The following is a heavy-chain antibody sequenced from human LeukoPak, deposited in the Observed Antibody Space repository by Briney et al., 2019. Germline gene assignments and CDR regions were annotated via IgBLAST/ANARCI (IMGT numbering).Heavy chain of an antibody. Sequence: GGSLRLSCAASGFTFSRYWMHWVRQAPGQGLVWVSRINSHGSSTNYAGSVKGRFTISRDNAKNTLYLQMNTLRVEDTAVYYCAALEDDYADYWGQGTLVTVSS. CDR3: AALEDDYADY. CDR1: GFTFSRYW. V-gene: IGHV3-74*01. CDR2: INSHGSST. J-gene: IGHJ4*02. D-gene: IGHD2-15*01.